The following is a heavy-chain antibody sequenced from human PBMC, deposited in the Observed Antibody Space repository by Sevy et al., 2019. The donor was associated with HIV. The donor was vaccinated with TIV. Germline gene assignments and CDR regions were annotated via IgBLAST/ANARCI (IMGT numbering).Heavy chain of an antibody. D-gene: IGHD6-13*01. J-gene: IGHJ4*02. CDR2: IKQDGSVK. V-gene: IGHV3-7*01. Sequence: GGSLRLSCAASGFTLNSYWMSWVRQAPGKGLEWVANIKQDGSVKYYVYSGKGRFTTSRDNARNLVYRQMSGLTAEDTAFYYCVRAIAADASLWGQGTLVTVSS. CDR3: VRAIAADASL. CDR1: GFTLNSYW.